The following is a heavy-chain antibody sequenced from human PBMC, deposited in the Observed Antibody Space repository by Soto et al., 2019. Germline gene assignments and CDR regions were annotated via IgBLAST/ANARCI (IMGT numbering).Heavy chain of an antibody. D-gene: IGHD2-2*01. V-gene: IGHV3-30-3*01. CDR1: GFTFSSYA. Sequence: PGGSLRLSCAASGFTFSSYAMHWVRQAPGKGLEWVAVISYDGSNKYYVDSVKGRFTISRDNSKNTLYLQMNSLRAEDTAVYYCARVLGYCSSTRCQLSYYGMDVWGQATTVTVSS. CDR3: ARVLGYCSSTRCQLSYYGMDV. CDR2: ISYDGSNK. J-gene: IGHJ6*02.